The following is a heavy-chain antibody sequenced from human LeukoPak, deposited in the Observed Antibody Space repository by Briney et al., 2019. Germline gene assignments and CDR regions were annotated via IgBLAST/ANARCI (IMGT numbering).Heavy chain of an antibody. CDR3: AKDLSPWAGLLTVAGSDAFDI. J-gene: IGHJ3*02. CDR1: GFTFSSYA. CDR2: ISGSGGST. Sequence: PGASLRLSCTASGFTFSSYAMNWVRQAPGKGLEWVSTISGSGGSTYYADSVKGRFTISRDNSKNTPYLQMNSLRVEDTAVYYCAKDLSPWAGLLTVAGSDAFDIWGQGTVVTVSS. D-gene: IGHD6-19*01. V-gene: IGHV3-23*01.